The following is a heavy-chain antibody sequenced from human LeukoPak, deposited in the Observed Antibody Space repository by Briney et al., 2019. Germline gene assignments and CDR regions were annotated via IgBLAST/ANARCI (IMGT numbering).Heavy chain of an antibody. CDR2: IRFDGSNT. Sequence: PGGSLRLSCAASEFTFSTYAMHWVRQAPGKGLEWVTFIRFDGSNTYYSDSVKGRFTISRDNSKNTLYLQMNSLRVEDTAVYYCAQGHSHTAMYFWGQGTLVTVSS. V-gene: IGHV3-30*02. CDR1: EFTFSTYA. J-gene: IGHJ4*02. CDR3: AQGHSHTAMYF. D-gene: IGHD5-18*01.